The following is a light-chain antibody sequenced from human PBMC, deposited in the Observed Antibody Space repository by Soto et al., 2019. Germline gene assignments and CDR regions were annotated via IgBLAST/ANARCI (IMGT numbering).Light chain of an antibody. CDR3: QHYNSYSEA. J-gene: IGKJ1*01. Sequence: DIQMTQSPSTLSGSVGDRVTITCRASQTISSWLAWYQQKPGKAPKLLIYKASTLKSGVPSKFSGSGSGTEFTLTISSLQPDDFATYYCQHYNSYSEAFGQGTKMEL. CDR2: KAS. CDR1: QTISSW. V-gene: IGKV1-5*03.